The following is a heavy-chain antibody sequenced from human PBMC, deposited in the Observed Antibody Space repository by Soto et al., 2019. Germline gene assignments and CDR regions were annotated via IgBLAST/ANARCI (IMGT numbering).Heavy chain of an antibody. CDR3: VKEGGMKYFDF. CDR2: VTWNSVAT. V-gene: IGHV3-9*01. CDR1: GFIFDNQA. J-gene: IGHJ2*01. Sequence: DVQLVESGGGLVQPGRSLRLSCTASGFIFDNQAMHWVRQAPGKGLEWVAGVTWNSVATGYADSVKGRFTISRDNAKNSLYLQMNSLSAEDTAVYFCVKEGGMKYFDFWGRGTVVTVSS. D-gene: IGHD3-16*01.